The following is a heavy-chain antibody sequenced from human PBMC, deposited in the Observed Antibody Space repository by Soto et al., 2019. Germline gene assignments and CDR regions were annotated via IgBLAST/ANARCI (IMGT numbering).Heavy chain of an antibody. CDR3: AKDGTYSSSYI. CDR2: ISGSGGST. V-gene: IGHV3-23*01. Sequence: EVQLLESGGGLVQPGGSLRLSCAAPGLTFSSYAMSGVRQVPGRGLEWVSAISGSGGSTYYADSVKGRFTISRDNSKNTLYLQMNSLRAEDTAVYYCAKDGTYSSSYIWGQGTMVTVSS. J-gene: IGHJ3*02. D-gene: IGHD6-6*01. CDR1: GLTFSSYA.